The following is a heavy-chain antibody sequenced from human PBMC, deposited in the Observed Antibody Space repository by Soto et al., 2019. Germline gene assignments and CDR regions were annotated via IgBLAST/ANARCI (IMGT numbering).Heavy chain of an antibody. CDR1: GYTFTSYD. J-gene: IGHJ4*02. CDR2: MNPNSGNT. V-gene: IGHV1-8*01. CDR3: ARGEILVGATGDY. Sequence: QVQLVQSGAEVKKPGASVKVSCKASGYTFTSYDINWVRQATGQGLEWMGWMNPNSGNTGYAQKFQGRVTLTRNTSISTAYMELSSMSSEDTAVYYCARGEILVGATGDYWGQGTLVTVSS. D-gene: IGHD1-26*01.